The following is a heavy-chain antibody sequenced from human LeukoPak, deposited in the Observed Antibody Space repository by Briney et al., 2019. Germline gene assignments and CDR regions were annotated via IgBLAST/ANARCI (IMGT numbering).Heavy chain of an antibody. CDR1: GFTFSSYA. CDR2: ISSNGGST. CDR3: VKTAAMLSSSWQWGGFDY. D-gene: IGHD6-13*01. V-gene: IGHV3-64D*06. Sequence: AGGSLRLSCSASGFTFSSYAMHWVRQAPGKGLEYVSAISSNGGSTYYADSVKGRFTISRDNSKNTLYLQMSSLRAEDTAVYYCVKTAAMLSSSWQWGGFDYWGQGTLVTVSS. J-gene: IGHJ4*02.